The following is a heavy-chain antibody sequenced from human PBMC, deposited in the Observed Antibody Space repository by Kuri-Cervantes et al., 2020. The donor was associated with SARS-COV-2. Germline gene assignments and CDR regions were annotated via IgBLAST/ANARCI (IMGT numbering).Heavy chain of an antibody. Sequence: GESLKISCAASGFTFSSYWMGWVRQAPGKGLEWVANIKQDGSEKYYVDSVKGRFTISRDNAKNSLYLQMNSLRAEDTAVYYCARDVEFYYDSSGSNAFDIWGQGTMVTVSS. V-gene: IGHV3-7*01. CDR1: GFTFSSYW. D-gene: IGHD3-22*01. CDR3: ARDVEFYYDSSGSNAFDI. CDR2: IKQDGSEK. J-gene: IGHJ3*02.